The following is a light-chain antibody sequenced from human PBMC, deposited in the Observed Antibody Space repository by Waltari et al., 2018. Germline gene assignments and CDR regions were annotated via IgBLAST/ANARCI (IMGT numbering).Light chain of an antibody. CDR1: DATIGSNP. V-gene: IGLV1-44*01. J-gene: IGLJ2*01. CDR2: GNN. Sequence: QSVLTQPPSTSGTPGLRITISCSGGDATIGSNPVNWYLQLPGTAPKLLIFGNNQRPSGVPDRFSGSKSGTSASLAISGLQSEDEADYYCSAWDDSLSGVIFGGGTKLTVL. CDR3: SAWDDSLSGVI.